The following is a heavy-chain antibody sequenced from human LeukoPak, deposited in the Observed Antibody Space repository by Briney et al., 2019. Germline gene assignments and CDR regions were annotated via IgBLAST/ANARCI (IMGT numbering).Heavy chain of an antibody. D-gene: IGHD3-3*01. Sequence: ASVKVSCKASGYTFTGYYMHWVRQAPGQGLEWMGWINPNSGGTNYAQKLRGRVTMTTDTSTSTAYMELRSLRSDDTAVYYCARDSDTIFGVVIIDYWGQGTLVTVSS. CDR1: GYTFTGYY. V-gene: IGHV1-2*02. J-gene: IGHJ4*02. CDR2: INPNSGGT. CDR3: ARDSDTIFGVVIIDY.